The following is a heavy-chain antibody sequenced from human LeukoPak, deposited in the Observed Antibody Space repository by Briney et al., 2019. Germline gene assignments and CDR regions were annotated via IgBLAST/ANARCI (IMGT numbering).Heavy chain of an antibody. V-gene: IGHV1-69*04. CDR1: GGTFSSYA. D-gene: IGHD2-2*01. Sequence: SVKVSCKASGGTFSSYAISWVRQAPGQGLEWMGRIIPILGIANYAQKFQGRVTITADKSTSTAYMELSSLRSEDTAVYYCARDCSSTSCPNYYYYGMDVWGQGTTVTVSS. CDR3: ARDCSSTSCPNYYYYGMDV. J-gene: IGHJ6*02. CDR2: IIPILGIA.